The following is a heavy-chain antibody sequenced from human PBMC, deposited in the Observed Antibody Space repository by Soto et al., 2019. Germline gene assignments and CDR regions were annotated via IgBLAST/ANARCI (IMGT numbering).Heavy chain of an antibody. CDR1: GYTFTSYG. J-gene: IGHJ3*02. CDR2: ISAYNGNT. Sequence: QVQLVQSGAEVKKPGASVKVSCKASGYTFTSYGISWVRKAPGQGLEWMGWISAYNGNTNYAQKLQGRVTMTTDTSTRTADMELRGMRSDDTAVYYCARDRGQWRGFDAFDIGGQGTMVTVSS. V-gene: IGHV1-18*04. CDR3: ARDRGQWRGFDAFDI. D-gene: IGHD6-19*01.